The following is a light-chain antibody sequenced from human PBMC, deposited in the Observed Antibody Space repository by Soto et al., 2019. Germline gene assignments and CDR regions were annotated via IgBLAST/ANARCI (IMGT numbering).Light chain of an antibody. V-gene: IGKV3-15*01. CDR3: QQYNVSPLT. Sequence: EIVMTPSPATLSVSPGERATLSCRDSQSVSSNLAWYQQKPGQTPKLLIYVASTRATGLPARFSGSGSGTEFTLTISSLQSEDFAVYYCQQYNVSPLTFGGGTKVEFK. CDR2: VAS. J-gene: IGKJ4*01. CDR1: QSVSSN.